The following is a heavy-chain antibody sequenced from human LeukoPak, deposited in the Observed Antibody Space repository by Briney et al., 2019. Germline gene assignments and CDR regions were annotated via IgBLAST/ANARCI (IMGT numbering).Heavy chain of an antibody. CDR1: GYPFTTYA. CDR2: VSAGDGNT. D-gene: IGHD6-19*01. J-gene: IGHJ4*02. CDR3: ASAPSSGWYYDY. V-gene: IGHV1-3*01. Sequence: ASVKVSCKTSGYPFTTYAIHWVRQAPGQGLEWMGCVSAGDGNTKSSQNFQGRVTITRDTSANTAYMELSSLRSEDTAVFYCASAPSSGWYYDYWGQGTLVSVSS.